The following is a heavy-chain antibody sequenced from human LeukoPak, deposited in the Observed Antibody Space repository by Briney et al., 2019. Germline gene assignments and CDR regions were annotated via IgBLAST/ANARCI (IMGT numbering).Heavy chain of an antibody. CDR2: ISGSAGST. CDR3: AKIITGTTFPKYYFKY. CDR1: GFTFSSYA. J-gene: IGHJ4*02. Sequence: PGGSLRLSCAASGFTFSSYAMTWVRQAPGQGLEWVSAISGSAGSTYYADSVKGRFTISRDNSKNTVYLQMNTLRAEDTAVYYCAKIITGTTFPKYYFKYWGQGTLVTVSS. D-gene: IGHD1-7*01. V-gene: IGHV3-23*01.